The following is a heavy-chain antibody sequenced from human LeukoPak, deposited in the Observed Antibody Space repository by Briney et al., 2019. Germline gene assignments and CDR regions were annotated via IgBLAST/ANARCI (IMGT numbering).Heavy chain of an antibody. CDR2: INQDGSAQ. CDR3: ARDSESWTETGPRFDY. V-gene: IGHV3-7*01. J-gene: IGHJ4*02. Sequence: GGSLRLSCTASGFSFSGYWMSWVRQAPGKGLEWVANINQDGSAQYYVDSVKGQFTISRDNAKNSLYLQMNSLRVEDTAMYYCARDSESWTETGPRFDYWGQGTLVTVSS. CDR1: GFSFSGYW. D-gene: IGHD3-9*01.